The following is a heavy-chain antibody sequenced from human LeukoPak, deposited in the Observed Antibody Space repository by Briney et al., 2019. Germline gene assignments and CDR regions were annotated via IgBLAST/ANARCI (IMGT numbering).Heavy chain of an antibody. V-gene: IGHV4-30-4*01. CDR1: GCSISSGDYY. J-gene: IGHJ5*02. Sequence: SETLSLTCTVSGCSISSGDYYWSWIRQPPGKGLEWIGYIYYSGSTYYNPSLKSRVTISVDRSKNQFSLKLSSVTAADTAVYYCARGAPVVVVAAIPRWFDPWGQGTLVTVSS. D-gene: IGHD2-15*01. CDR3: ARGAPVVVVAAIPRWFDP. CDR2: IYYSGST.